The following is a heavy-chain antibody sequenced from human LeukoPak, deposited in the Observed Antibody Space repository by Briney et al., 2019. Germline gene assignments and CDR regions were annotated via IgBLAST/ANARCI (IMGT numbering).Heavy chain of an antibody. J-gene: IGHJ4*02. CDR2: IHFTGST. Sequence: SETLSLTCTVSGGSISTYYWSWIRQPPGKGLEWIGFIHFTGSTDYNPSLKSRATVSVDMSKNQLSLILNSLTAADTAVYYCARQLSYYYDSSGYYGYYFDYWGQGTLVTVSS. CDR3: ARQLSYYYDSSGYYGYYFDY. V-gene: IGHV4-59*01. D-gene: IGHD3-22*01. CDR1: GGSISTYY.